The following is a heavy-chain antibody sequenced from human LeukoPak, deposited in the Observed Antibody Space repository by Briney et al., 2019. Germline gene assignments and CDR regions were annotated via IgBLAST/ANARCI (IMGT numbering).Heavy chain of an antibody. V-gene: IGHV2-70*11. CDR3: ARLSRDGYKYDY. CDR2: IDWDDDK. D-gene: IGHD5-24*01. CDR1: GSSLSTSGMC. J-gene: IGHJ4*02. Sequence: SGPTLVNPTQTLTLTCTFSGSSLSTSGMCVSWIRQPPGKALEWLARIDWDDDKYYSTSLKTRLTISKHTSKNQVVLTMTNMDPVDTATYYCARLSRDGYKYDYWGQGTLVTVSS.